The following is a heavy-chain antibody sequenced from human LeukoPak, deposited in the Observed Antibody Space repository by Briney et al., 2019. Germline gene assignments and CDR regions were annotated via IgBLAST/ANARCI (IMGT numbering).Heavy chain of an antibody. CDR2: ISSSGSTK. J-gene: IGHJ4*02. D-gene: IGHD5-18*01. V-gene: IGHV3-48*03. CDR3: ARVGRDTRVDYFDY. CDR1: GFTLIGYE. Sequence: GGSLRLSCAASGFTLIGYEMNWVRQAPGKGLEWVSYISSSGSTKKYVDSVKGRFTISRDNAKNTLYLQMNSLRAEDTAVYYCARVGRDTRVDYFDYWGQGTLVTVSS.